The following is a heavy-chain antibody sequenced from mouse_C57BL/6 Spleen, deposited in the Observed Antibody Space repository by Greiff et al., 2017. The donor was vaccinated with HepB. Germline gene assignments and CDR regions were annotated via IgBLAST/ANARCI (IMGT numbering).Heavy chain of an antibody. Sequence: QVQLQQSGAELVRPGASVTLSCKASGYTFTDYEMHWVKQTPVHGLEWIGAIDPETGGTAYNQKFKGKAILTADKSSSTAYMELRSLTSEDSAVYYCTRFYDGYPAWFAYWGQGTLVTVSA. J-gene: IGHJ3*01. CDR1: GYTFTDYE. CDR3: TRFYDGYPAWFAY. D-gene: IGHD2-3*01. V-gene: IGHV1-15*01. CDR2: IDPETGGT.